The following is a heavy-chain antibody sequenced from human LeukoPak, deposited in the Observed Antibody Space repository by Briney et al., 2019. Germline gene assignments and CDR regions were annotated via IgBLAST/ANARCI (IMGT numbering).Heavy chain of an antibody. CDR1: GGSISSGSYY. Sequence: SETLSLTCTVSGGSISSGSYYWSWIRQPAGKGLEWIGRIYTSGSTNYNPSLKSRVTISVDTSKNQFSLKLSSVTAADTAVYYCARAYYDSSGFFDYRGQGTLVTVSS. D-gene: IGHD3-22*01. V-gene: IGHV4-61*02. J-gene: IGHJ4*02. CDR2: IYTSGST. CDR3: ARAYYDSSGFFDY.